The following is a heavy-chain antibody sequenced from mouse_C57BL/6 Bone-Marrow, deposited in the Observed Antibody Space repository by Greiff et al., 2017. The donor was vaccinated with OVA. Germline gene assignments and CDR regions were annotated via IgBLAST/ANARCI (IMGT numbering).Heavy chain of an antibody. J-gene: IGHJ3*01. CDR1: GYTFTSYW. CDR2: INPSNGGT. CDR3: AGGYGSRRASIAY. V-gene: IGHV1-53*01. D-gene: IGHD1-1*01. Sequence: QVQLQQPGTELVKPGASVKLSCKASGYTFTSYWMHWVKQRPGQGLEWIGNINPSNGGTNYNEKFKSKATLTVDKSSSTAYMQLGSLTSEDSSVYYCAGGYGSRRASIAYWGQGTLVTVSA.